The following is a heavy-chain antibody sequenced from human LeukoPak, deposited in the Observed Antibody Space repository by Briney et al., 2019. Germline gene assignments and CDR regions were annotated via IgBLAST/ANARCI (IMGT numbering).Heavy chain of an antibody. V-gene: IGHV6-1*01. CDR3: ARDRGWEILHAFDI. Sequence: SQTLSLTCAISGDSVSSNSASWNWIRQFPSRGLEWLGRTYYRSKWYTEYAGSVRGRITINADTSKNQFSLQLYSVTPDDTAVYYCARDRGWEILHAFDIWGQGTMVIVST. J-gene: IGHJ3*02. CDR2: TYYRSKWYT. CDR1: GDSVSSNSAS. D-gene: IGHD1-26*01.